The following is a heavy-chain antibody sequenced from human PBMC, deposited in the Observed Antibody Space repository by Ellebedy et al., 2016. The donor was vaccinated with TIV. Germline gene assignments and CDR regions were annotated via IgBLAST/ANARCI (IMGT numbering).Heavy chain of an antibody. Sequence: SETLSLTCTVSGGSISSSTYYWGWIRQPPGKGLEWIGSIYYGGPTYYNPSLRSRLSTSLDTPKKQFSLKMNSLTAADTAVYFCAAQSRDYVWDGDHWGQGTLVTVSS. CDR2: IYYGGPT. V-gene: IGHV4-39*07. D-gene: IGHD3-16*01. J-gene: IGHJ4*02. CDR1: GGSISSSTYY. CDR3: AAQSRDYVWDGDH.